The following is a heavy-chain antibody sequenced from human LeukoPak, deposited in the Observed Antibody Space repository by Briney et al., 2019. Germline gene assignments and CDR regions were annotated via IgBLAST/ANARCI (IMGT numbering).Heavy chain of an antibody. CDR1: GYSISSGYY. CDR3: ARGDRGYDILTGYYRRPGSYGMDV. CDR2: INHSGST. V-gene: IGHV4-34*01. Sequence: SETLSLTCAVSGYSISSGYYWSWIRQPPGKGLEWIGEINHSGSTNYNPSLKSRVTISVDTSKNQFSLKLSSVTAADTAVYYCARGDRGYDILTGYYRRPGSYGMDVWGKGTTVTVSS. J-gene: IGHJ6*04. D-gene: IGHD3-9*01.